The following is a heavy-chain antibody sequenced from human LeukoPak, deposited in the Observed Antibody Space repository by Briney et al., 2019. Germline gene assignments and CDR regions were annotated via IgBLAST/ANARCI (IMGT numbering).Heavy chain of an antibody. CDR2: ISGSAYST. CDR3: AKETVAAPPIDY. D-gene: IGHD6-19*01. CDR1: GVTFSSYA. Sequence: PGGSLRLSCAASGVTFSSYAMSWVCQAPGKGLWWVSAISGSAYSTYYAGSVKGRFTISRDNSKNTLYLQMNSLTAEDTAVYYCAKETVAAPPIDYWGQGTLVTVSS. V-gene: IGHV3-23*01. J-gene: IGHJ4*02.